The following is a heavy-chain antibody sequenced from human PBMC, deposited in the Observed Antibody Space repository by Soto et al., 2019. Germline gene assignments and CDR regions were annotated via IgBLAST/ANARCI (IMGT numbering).Heavy chain of an antibody. D-gene: IGHD2-15*01. Sequence: QVQLVQSGAEVKKPGSSVKVSCKASGGTFSSYAISWVRQAPGQGLEWMGGIIPIFGTANYAQKFQGRVTITADKSTSTDYMELSSLRSEDTAVYYCARDPYCSGGSCYDYYGMDVWGQGTTVTVSS. CDR1: GGTFSSYA. J-gene: IGHJ6*02. CDR3: ARDPYCSGGSCYDYYGMDV. CDR2: IIPIFGTA. V-gene: IGHV1-69*06.